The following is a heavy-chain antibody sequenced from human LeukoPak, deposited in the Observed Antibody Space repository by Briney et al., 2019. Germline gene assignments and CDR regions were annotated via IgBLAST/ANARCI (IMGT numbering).Heavy chain of an antibody. J-gene: IGHJ3*02. CDR3: ARATIYCGGDCYQGALDI. CDR1: GGSISTYY. CDR2: IYFSGNT. V-gene: IGHV4-59*01. Sequence: SETLSLTCTVSGGSISTYYWSWVRQPPGKGLEWIGYIYFSGNTNYNPSPKSRVTISVDTSKNRFSLNLNSVTTADTAVYYCARATIYCGGDCYQGALDIWGQGTMVTVSS. D-gene: IGHD2-21*02.